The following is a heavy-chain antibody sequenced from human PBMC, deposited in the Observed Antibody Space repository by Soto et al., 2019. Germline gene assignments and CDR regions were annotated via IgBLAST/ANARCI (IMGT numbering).Heavy chain of an antibody. CDR1: GGSFSGYY. J-gene: IGHJ5*02. CDR3: ARSYSSSFWFDP. CDR2: INHSGST. Sequence: SETLSLTCAVYGGSFSGYYWSWIRQPPGKGLEWIGEINHSGSTNYNPSLKSRVTISVDTSKNQFSLKLSSVTAADTAVYYCARSYSSSFWFDPWGQGTLVTVSS. V-gene: IGHV4-34*01. D-gene: IGHD6-13*01.